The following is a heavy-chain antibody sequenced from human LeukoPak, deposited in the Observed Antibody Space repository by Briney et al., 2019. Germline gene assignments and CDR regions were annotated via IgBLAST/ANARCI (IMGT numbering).Heavy chain of an antibody. V-gene: IGHV3-9*03. Sequence: GGSLRLSSAASGFTFDDYAMHWVRQAPGKGLEWVSGISWNSGSIGYADSVKGRFTISRDNAKNSLYMQMNSLRAEDMALYYCTKDTAYSNLSGGPFDIWGQGTMVTVSS. CDR2: ISWNSGSI. CDR3: TKDTAYSNLSGGPFDI. D-gene: IGHD1-26*01. CDR1: GFTFDDYA. J-gene: IGHJ3*02.